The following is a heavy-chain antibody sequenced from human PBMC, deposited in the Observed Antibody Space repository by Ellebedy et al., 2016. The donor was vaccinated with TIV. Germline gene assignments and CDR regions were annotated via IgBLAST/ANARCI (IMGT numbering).Heavy chain of an antibody. Sequence: AASVKVSCKASGHTFTGYWMHWVRQAPGQGPEYMGWINPNSGDTKYAQKFQGRVIMTRETSITTAYMELSGLTSDDTAVYHCAGVDCWGQGTPVTVSS. V-gene: IGHV1-2*02. CDR2: INPNSGDT. CDR1: GHTFTGYW. CDR3: AGVDC. J-gene: IGHJ4*02.